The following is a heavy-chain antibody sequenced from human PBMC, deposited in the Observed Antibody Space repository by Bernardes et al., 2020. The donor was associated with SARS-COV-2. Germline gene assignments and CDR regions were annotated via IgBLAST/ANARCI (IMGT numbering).Heavy chain of an antibody. CDR1: GFTVSNNY. J-gene: IGHJ6*02. CDR2: IYSGGTT. CDR3: ARREWEPRYGMDD. V-gene: IGHV3-53*01. D-gene: IGHD1-26*01. Sequence: GGSLRLSCAASGFTVSNNYMTWVRKAPGKGLEWVSVIYSGGTTYYADSVRGRFTISRDNSKNTVYLQMNSLRVEDTAVYYCARREWEPRYGMDDWGQGTTVTVSS.